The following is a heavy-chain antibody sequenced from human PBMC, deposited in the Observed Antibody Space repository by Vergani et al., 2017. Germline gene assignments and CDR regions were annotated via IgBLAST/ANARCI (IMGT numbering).Heavy chain of an antibody. Sequence: QVQLQESGPGLVKPSETLSLTCTVSGGSISSYYWSWIRQPPGKGLEWIGYIYYSGSTNYNPSLKSRVTISVDTSKNQFSLKLSSVTAADTAVYYCASYYGDYGGWFVPWGQGTLVTVSS. J-gene: IGHJ5*02. D-gene: IGHD4-17*01. CDR2: IYYSGST. CDR1: GGSISSYY. CDR3: ASYYGDYGGWFVP. V-gene: IGHV4-59*01.